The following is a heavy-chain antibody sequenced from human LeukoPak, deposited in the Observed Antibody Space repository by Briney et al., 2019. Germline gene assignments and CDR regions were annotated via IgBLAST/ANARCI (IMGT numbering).Heavy chain of an antibody. CDR3: ARGGHSSSSADY. CDR2: IIPIFGTA. Sequence: SVNVSSKASGGTFSSYAISWVRQAPGQGLEWMGGIIPIFGTANYAQKFQGRVTITADESTSTAYMELSSLRSEDTAVYYCARGGHSSSSADYWGQGTLVTVSS. J-gene: IGHJ4*02. D-gene: IGHD6-6*01. V-gene: IGHV1-69*13. CDR1: GGTFSSYA.